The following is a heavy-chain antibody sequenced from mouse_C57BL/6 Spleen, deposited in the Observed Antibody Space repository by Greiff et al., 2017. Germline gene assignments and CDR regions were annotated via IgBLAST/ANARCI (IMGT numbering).Heavy chain of an antibody. V-gene: IGHV1-64*01. CDR3: AKALGRGYAMDY. D-gene: IGHD4-1*01. Sequence: QVQLKQPGAELVKPGASVKLSCKASGYTFTSYWMHWVKQRPGQGLAWIGMIHPNSGSTNYNEKFKSKATLTVDKSSSTAYMQLSSLTSEDSAVYYCAKALGRGYAMDYWGQGTSVTVSS. CDR2: IHPNSGST. CDR1: GYTFTSYW. J-gene: IGHJ4*01.